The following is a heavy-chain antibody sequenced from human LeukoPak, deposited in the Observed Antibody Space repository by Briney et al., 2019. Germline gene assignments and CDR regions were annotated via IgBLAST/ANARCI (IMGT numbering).Heavy chain of an antibody. J-gene: IGHJ3*02. CDR3: ARDYIYAFDI. CDR1: GFTFSAYA. V-gene: IGHV3-69-1*01. CDR2: IGSDNKP. D-gene: IGHD2-21*01. Sequence: GGSLRLSCEASGFTFSAYAMTWVRQAPGQGLEWVSSIGSDNKPHYSESVKGRFAISRDNSKSMLFLQLNSLRDEDTAVYYCARDYIYAFDIWGQGTMVTVSS.